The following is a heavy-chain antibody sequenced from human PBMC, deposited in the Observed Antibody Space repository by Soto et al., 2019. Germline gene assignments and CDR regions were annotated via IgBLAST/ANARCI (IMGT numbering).Heavy chain of an antibody. D-gene: IGHD1-7*01. CDR3: ARESGENWSYEAY. CDR2: VYPSGHT. V-gene: IGHV4-4*07. CDR1: GDPISSYS. J-gene: IGHJ4*02. Sequence: SETLSLTCAVSGDPISSYSRNWIRQTAGRGLEWIGRVYPSGHTQYRSSFETRVTVSVDMSTNQFFLELRSVTAADTAVYYCARESGENWSYEAYWGQGTQVTVSS.